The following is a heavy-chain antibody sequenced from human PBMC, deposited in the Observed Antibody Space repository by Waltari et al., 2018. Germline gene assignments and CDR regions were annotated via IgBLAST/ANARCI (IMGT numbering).Heavy chain of an antibody. V-gene: IGHV3-74*01. J-gene: IGHJ4*02. Sequence: EVQLVESGGGLVQLGESLRLSCAASGFTFSSYWMHWVRQAPGKGLVWVSRINSDGSSTSYADSVKGRFTISRDNAKNTLYLQMNSLRAEDTAVYYCARDSSSWKFFDYWGQGTLVTVSS. CDR1: GFTFSSYW. CDR3: ARDSSSWKFFDY. D-gene: IGHD6-13*01. CDR2: INSDGSST.